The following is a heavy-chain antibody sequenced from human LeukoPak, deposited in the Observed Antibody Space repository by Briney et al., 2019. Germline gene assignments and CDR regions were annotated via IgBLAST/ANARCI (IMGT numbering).Heavy chain of an antibody. Sequence: PSETLSLTCTVPGGSISSYYWSWIRQPPGKGLEWIGYIYYSGSTNYNPSLKSRVTISVDTSKNQFSLKLSSVTAADTAVYYCARSSVVGASNDYWGQGTLVTVSS. CDR2: IYYSGST. CDR3: ARSSVVGASNDY. CDR1: GGSISSYY. V-gene: IGHV4-59*01. D-gene: IGHD1-26*01. J-gene: IGHJ4*02.